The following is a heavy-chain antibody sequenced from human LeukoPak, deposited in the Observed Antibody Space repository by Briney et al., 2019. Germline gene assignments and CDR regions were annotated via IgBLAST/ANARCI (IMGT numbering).Heavy chain of an antibody. V-gene: IGHV3-21*01. CDR3: ARDTHPPYYFDY. CDR2: ISSSSSYI. J-gene: IGHJ4*02. Sequence: GGSLRLSCAASGFTFRSYSMNWVRQAPGKGLEWVSSISSSSSYIYYADSVKGRFTISRDNAKNSLYLQMNSLRAEDTAVYYCARDTHPPYYFDYWGQGTLVTVSS. CDR1: GFTFRSYS.